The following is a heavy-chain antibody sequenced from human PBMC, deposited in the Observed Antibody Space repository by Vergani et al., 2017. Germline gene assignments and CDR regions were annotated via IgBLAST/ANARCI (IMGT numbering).Heavy chain of an antibody. CDR3: AREGYCSSTSCYIPNWFDP. D-gene: IGHD2-2*02. Sequence: QVQLVQSGAEVKKPGSSVKVSCKASGGTFSSYAMNWVRQAPGQGLEWMGWINTNTGNPTYAQGFTGRVVFSLDTAVSTAYLQISSLKAEDTAVYYCAREGYCSSTSCYIPNWFDPWGQGTLVTVSS. J-gene: IGHJ5*02. CDR1: GGTFSSYA. CDR2: INTNTGNP. V-gene: IGHV7-4-1*02.